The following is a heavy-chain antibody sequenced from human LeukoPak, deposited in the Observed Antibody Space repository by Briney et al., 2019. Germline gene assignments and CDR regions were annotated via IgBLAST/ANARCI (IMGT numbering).Heavy chain of an antibody. CDR2: ISGSVGST. CDR1: GFTFSSYA. V-gene: IGHV3-23*01. Sequence: GGSLRLSCAASGFTFSSYAMSWVRQAPGKGLEWVSAISGSVGSTYYADSVKGRFTISRDNSKNTLYLQMNSLRAEDTAVYYCANTHYSSGGDYFDYWGQGTLGTVSS. J-gene: IGHJ4*02. CDR3: ANTHYSSGGDYFDY. D-gene: IGHD6-19*01.